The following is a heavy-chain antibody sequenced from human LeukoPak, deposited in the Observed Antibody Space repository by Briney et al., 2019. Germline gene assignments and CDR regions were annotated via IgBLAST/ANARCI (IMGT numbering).Heavy chain of an antibody. CDR1: GFTFSSYW. CDR2: VNFDGSST. V-gene: IGHV3-74*03. Sequence: GGSLRLSCAASGFTFSSYWMHWVRQAPGKGLVWVSRVNFDGSSTKYADSVKGRFTISRDNAKNTLYLQMDSLRAEDTAVYYCARAGPPHYYFDYWGQGTLVTVSS. CDR3: ARAGPPHYYFDY. J-gene: IGHJ4*02.